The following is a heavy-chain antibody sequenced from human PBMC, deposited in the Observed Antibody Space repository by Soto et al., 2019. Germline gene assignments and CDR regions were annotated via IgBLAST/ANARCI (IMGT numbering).Heavy chain of an antibody. CDR3: ARAGTTGSHYMDV. CDR2: IIPILGIA. CDR1: GGTFSSYT. J-gene: IGHJ6*03. D-gene: IGHD1-7*01. V-gene: IGHV1-69*02. Sequence: ASVKVSCKASGGTFSSYTISWVRQAPGQGLEWMGRIIPILGIANYAQKFQGRVTITADKSTSTAYMELSSLRSEDTAVYYCARAGTTGSHYMDVWGKGTTVTVSS.